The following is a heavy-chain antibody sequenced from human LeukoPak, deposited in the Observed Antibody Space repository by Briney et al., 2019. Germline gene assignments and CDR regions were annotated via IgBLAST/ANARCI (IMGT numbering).Heavy chain of an antibody. V-gene: IGHV4-59*08. CDR1: GGSISSYY. CDR2: IYYSGST. Sequence: SETLSLTCTVSGGSISSYYYSWIRQPPGKGLEWIGYIYYSGSTNYNPSLKSRVTISVDTSKNQFSLKLSSVTAADTAVYYCARNEQLVYAFDIWGQGTMVTVSS. CDR3: ARNEQLVYAFDI. D-gene: IGHD6-6*01. J-gene: IGHJ3*02.